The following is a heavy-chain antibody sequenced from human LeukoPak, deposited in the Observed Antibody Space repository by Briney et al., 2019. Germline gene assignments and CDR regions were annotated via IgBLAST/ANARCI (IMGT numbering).Heavy chain of an antibody. CDR2: FHNSGTS. D-gene: IGHD3-10*01. V-gene: IGHV4-59*12. CDR1: DDSISDYY. J-gene: IGHJ4*02. Sequence: SETLSLTCTVSDDSISDYYRGWIRQPPGKGLEWIGYFHNSGTSTYNPSLKSRVTISVDTSKNQFSLKLSSVTAADTAVYYCARDFLYYYGSGNSETFDYWGQGTLVTVSS. CDR3: ARDFLYYYGSGNSETFDY.